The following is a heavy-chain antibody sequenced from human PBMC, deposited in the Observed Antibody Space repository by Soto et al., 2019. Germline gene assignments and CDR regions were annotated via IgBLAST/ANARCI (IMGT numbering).Heavy chain of an antibody. CDR2: IIPIFGTA. CDR3: ARFSRSLNGMDV. V-gene: IGHV1-69*06. CDR1: GGTFSSYA. J-gene: IGHJ6*02. Sequence: GASVKVSCKASGGTFSSYAISWVRQAPGQGLEWMGGIIPIFGTANYAQKFQGRVTITADKSTSTAYMELSSLRSEDTAVYYCARFSRSLNGMDVWGQGTTVTVPS.